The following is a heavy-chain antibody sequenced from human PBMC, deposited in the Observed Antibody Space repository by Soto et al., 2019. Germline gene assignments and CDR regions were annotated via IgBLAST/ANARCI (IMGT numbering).Heavy chain of an antibody. Sequence: QVQLQESGPGLVKPSETLSLTCTVSGGSISPYYWSWIRQPPGKGLEWIGYVYYDATQYNPSLNSXVXXXXXXXXXXXXLXXXXXXXXXXAVYYCXXHIDIDQRGMDVWGQGTTVTVSS. CDR3: XXHIDIDQRGMDV. J-gene: IGHJ6*02. D-gene: IGHD3-10*01. V-gene: IGHV4-59*01. CDR2: VYYDAT. CDR1: GGSISPYY.